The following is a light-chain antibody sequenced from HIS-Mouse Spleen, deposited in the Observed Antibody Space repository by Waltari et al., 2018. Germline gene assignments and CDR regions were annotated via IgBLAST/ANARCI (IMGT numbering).Light chain of an antibody. V-gene: IGLV3-9*01. CDR2: RDS. J-gene: IGLJ2*01. CDR1: NIGSKN. Sequence: SYELTQPLSVSVALGQTARITCGGNNIGSKNVHWYQQKPGQAPVLVIYRDSNRPSVIPGRFSGSNSGNTATLTISRAQAGDEADYYCQVWDSSTVVFGGGTKLTVL. CDR3: QVWDSSTVV.